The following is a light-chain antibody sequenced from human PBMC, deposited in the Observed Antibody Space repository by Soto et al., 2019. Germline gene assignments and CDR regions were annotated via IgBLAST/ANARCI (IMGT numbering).Light chain of an antibody. CDR2: WAS. Sequence: DIVMTQSPDSLAVSLCERATINCKSSQSIFYSSNNKNYLAWFQQKPGQPPQLLIYWASTRESGVPDRFSGSGSETDFTLTISRLEPEDFAVYYCQQYGSSPITFGQGTRLEIK. CDR3: QQYGSSPIT. CDR1: QSIFYSSNNKNY. J-gene: IGKJ5*01. V-gene: IGKV4-1*01.